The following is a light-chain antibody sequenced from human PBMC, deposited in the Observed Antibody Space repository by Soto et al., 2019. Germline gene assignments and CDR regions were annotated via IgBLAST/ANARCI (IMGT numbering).Light chain of an antibody. CDR2: GAS. CDR3: QQYNRYSGM. J-gene: IGKJ1*01. CDR1: QSINNW. V-gene: IGKV1-5*01. Sequence: DIQITQSPLTLSASIGDRVTITCRASQSINNWLAWYQQKPGKPPKLLLYGASSRDSGVPPRLSGSGSGTEFTLTISSLQPDDFATYYCQQYNRYSGMFGQGTK.